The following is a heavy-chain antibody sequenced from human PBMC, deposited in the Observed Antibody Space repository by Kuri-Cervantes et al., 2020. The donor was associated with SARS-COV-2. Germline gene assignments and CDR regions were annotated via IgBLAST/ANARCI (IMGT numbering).Heavy chain of an antibody. Sequence: SGPTLVKPTQTLTLTCTFSGFSLSTSGMCVSWIRQPPGKALEWFALIDWDDDKYYSTSLKTRLTISKDTSKNQVVLTMTNMDPVDTATYYCARATYYYDSSGYSPDAFDICGQGRMVTVSS. CDR2: IDWDDDK. D-gene: IGHD3-22*01. CDR1: GFSLSTSGMC. CDR3: ARATYYYDSSGYSPDAFDI. V-gene: IGHV2-70*01. J-gene: IGHJ3*02.